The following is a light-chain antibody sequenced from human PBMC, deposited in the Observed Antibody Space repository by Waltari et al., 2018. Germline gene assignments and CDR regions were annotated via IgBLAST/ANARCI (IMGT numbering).Light chain of an antibody. V-gene: IGLV2-23*01. J-gene: IGLJ3*02. CDR2: DDS. CDR3: CSYAGSYTWV. Sequence: QSALTQPASVSGSPGQSITISCTGTSSDVGNYNLVSWYQQYPGKAPKVMIYDDSRRPSGVSGRFSGSKSGNTASLTISGVQAEDEADYYCCSYAGSYTWVFGGGTKLTVL. CDR1: SSDVGNYNL.